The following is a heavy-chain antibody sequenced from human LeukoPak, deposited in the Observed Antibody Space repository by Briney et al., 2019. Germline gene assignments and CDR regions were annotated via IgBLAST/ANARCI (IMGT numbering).Heavy chain of an antibody. CDR3: AKGGWGTVLDY. V-gene: IGHV3-23*01. CDR2: ISGSGDST. Sequence: GGSLRLSCAASGVTFSNYAMPWVRQAPGKGLEWVSTISGSGDSTYYSDSVKGRFTISRDNSENTLYLQLNSLRAEDTAVYYCAKGGWGTVLDYWGQGTLVTVSP. CDR1: GVTFSNYA. D-gene: IGHD3-16*01. J-gene: IGHJ4*02.